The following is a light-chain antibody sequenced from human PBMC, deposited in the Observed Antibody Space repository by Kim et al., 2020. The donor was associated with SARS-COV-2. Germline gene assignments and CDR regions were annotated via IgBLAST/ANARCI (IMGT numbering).Light chain of an antibody. Sequence: QSVLTQPPSASGTPGQRVTISCSGSSSNIGSNTVNWYQQLPGTAPKLLIYSNNQRSSGVPDRFSGSKSGTSASLAISGLQSEDEADYYCAAWDVSLNGLLGGGTQLTVL. V-gene: IGLV1-44*01. CDR3: AAWDVSLNGL. CDR1: SSNIGSNT. CDR2: SNN. J-gene: IGLJ2*01.